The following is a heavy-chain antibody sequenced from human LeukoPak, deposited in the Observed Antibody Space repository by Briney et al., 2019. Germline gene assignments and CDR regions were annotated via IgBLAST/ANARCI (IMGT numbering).Heavy chain of an antibody. D-gene: IGHD3-3*01. J-gene: IGHJ4*02. CDR2: IKQDGSEK. CDR1: GFTFSSYW. CDR3: ARVGKTKFWSGYPGEVFDY. Sequence: GGSLRPSCAASGFTFSSYWMSWVRQAPGKGLEWVANIKQDGSEKYYVDSVKGRFTISRDNAKNSLYLQMNSLRAEDTAVYYCARVGKTKFWSGYPGEVFDYWGQGTLVTVSS. V-gene: IGHV3-7*01.